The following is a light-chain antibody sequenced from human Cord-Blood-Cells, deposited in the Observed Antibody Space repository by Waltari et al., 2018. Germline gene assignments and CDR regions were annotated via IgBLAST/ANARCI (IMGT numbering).Light chain of an antibody. CDR1: QSISSY. CDR2: AAS. J-gene: IGKJ5*01. V-gene: IGKV1-39*01. Sequence: DIQMTQSPSSLSASVGDRVTITCRASQSISSYLNWYQQKPGKAPKLLIYAASSLQSGVPSRFSGSGSGTDFTLTISSLQPEDCATYYCQQSYSTSITFGQGTRLESK. CDR3: QQSYSTSIT.